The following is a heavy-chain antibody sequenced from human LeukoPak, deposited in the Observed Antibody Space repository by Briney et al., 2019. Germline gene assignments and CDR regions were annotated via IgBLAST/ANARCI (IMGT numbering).Heavy chain of an antibody. V-gene: IGHV3-7*01. CDR2: IKQDGSEK. Sequence: GGSLRLSCAASGFTFSSYWMSWVRQAPGKGLEWVANIKQDGSEKYYVDSVKGRFAISRDNSKNTLYLQMNSLRAEDTAVYYCARSLLLWFGNWFDPWAREPWSPSPQ. J-gene: IGHJ5*02. CDR1: GFTFSSYW. D-gene: IGHD3-10*01. CDR3: ARSLLLWFGNWFDP.